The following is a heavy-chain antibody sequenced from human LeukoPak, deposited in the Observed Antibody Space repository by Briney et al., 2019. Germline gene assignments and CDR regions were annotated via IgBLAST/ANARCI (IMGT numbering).Heavy chain of an antibody. D-gene: IGHD3-3*01. CDR3: ALPKTYYDFWSGYYPGYFQH. V-gene: IGHV1-46*03. CDR2: INPSGGST. Sequence: ASVKVSCKASGYTFTSYYMHWVRQAPGQGLEWMGIINPSGGSTSYAQKFQGRVTMTRDTSTSTVHMELSSLRSEDTAVYYCALPKTYYDFWSGYYPGYFQHWGQGTLVTVSS. J-gene: IGHJ1*01. CDR1: GYTFTSYY.